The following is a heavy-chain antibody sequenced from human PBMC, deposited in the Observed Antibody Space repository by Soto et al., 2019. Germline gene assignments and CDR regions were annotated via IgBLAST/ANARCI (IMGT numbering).Heavy chain of an antibody. CDR2: ISDYNGNT. Sequence: QVQLVQSGAEVKRAGASVKVSCKASGYTFSSYGLSWVRQAPGQGLEWMGWISDYNGNTHYAQKFQGRVIMTTDTSTRTANMALGSLRSDDTALYFWAREGYYSGSGTYSPPRYYGMDAWGQGTTVTVSS. V-gene: IGHV1-18*01. J-gene: IGHJ6*02. D-gene: IGHD3-10*01. CDR3: AREGYYSGSGTYSPPRYYGMDA. CDR1: GYTFSSYG.